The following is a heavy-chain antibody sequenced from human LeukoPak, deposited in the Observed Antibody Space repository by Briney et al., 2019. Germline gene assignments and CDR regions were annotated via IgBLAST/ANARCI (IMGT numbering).Heavy chain of an antibody. CDR1: GGSISSGGYY. J-gene: IGHJ4*02. CDR2: IYYSGNT. CDR3: AMERTHTGTLDS. D-gene: IGHD1-1*01. V-gene: IGHV4-31*03. Sequence: SQTLSLTCTVSGGSISSGGYYWTWIRQFPGKGLEWIGYIYYSGNTYCNPSLGSRVSISVDSSRNQFSLSLSSVTAADTAVYYCAMERTHTGTLDSWGQGAMVTVSS.